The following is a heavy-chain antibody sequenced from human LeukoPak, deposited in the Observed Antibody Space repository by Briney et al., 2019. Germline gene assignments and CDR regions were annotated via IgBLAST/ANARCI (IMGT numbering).Heavy chain of an antibody. D-gene: IGHD3-10*01. CDR1: GFTFSHYG. Sequence: PGRSLRLSCAASGFTFSHYGMHWVRQALGKGLEWVAVISNDGSYKDYVNSVKGRFTISRDNSKNTLYLQMNSLTIEDTAVYYCAKDSPSGFDYWGQGILVTVSS. CDR2: ISNDGSYK. CDR3: AKDSPSGFDY. J-gene: IGHJ4*02. V-gene: IGHV3-30*18.